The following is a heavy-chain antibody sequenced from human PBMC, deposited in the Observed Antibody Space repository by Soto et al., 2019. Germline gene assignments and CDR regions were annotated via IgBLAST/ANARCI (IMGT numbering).Heavy chain of an antibody. CDR1: GGTFSSYA. J-gene: IGHJ4*02. Sequence: SLKVSCKASGGTFSSYAISWVRQAPGQGLEWMGGIIPIFGTANYAQKFQGRVTITADESTSTAYMELSSLRSEDTAVYYCARGPEQLPEVFDYWGQGTLVTVSS. V-gene: IGHV1-69*13. CDR2: IIPIFGTA. CDR3: ARGPEQLPEVFDY. D-gene: IGHD6-6*01.